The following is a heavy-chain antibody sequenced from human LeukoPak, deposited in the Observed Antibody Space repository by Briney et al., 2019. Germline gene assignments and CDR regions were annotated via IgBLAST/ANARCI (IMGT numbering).Heavy chain of an antibody. Sequence: GASVKVSCKASGYTFSSYGISWVRQAPGQGLEWMRQAPGQGLEWMGRISAYNGNTNYAQKLQGRVTMTTDTSTSTAYMELRSLRSDDTAVCYCARDPLAAAGNPIEGNWFDPWGQGTLVTVSS. CDR2: ISAYNGNT. V-gene: IGHV1-18*01. D-gene: IGHD6-13*01. CDR1: GYTFSSYG. CDR3: ARDPLAAAGNPIEGNWFDP. J-gene: IGHJ5*02.